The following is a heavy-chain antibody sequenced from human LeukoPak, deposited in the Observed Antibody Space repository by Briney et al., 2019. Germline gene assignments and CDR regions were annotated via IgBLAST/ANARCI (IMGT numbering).Heavy chain of an antibody. J-gene: IGHJ5*02. CDR1: GYTFTSYD. D-gene: IGHD3-10*01. CDR3: ARGLEAYYYGSGSYGP. Sequence: ASVKVSCKASGYTFTSYDINWVRQATGQGLEWMGWMNPNSGNTGYAQKFEGRVTMTRNTSISTAYMELSSLRSDDTAVYYCARGLEAYYYGSGSYGPWGQGTLVTVSS. CDR2: MNPNSGNT. V-gene: IGHV1-8*01.